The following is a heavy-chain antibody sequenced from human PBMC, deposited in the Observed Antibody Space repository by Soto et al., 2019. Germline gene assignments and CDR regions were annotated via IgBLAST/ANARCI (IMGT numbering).Heavy chain of an antibody. V-gene: IGHV1-18*01. D-gene: IGHD2-2*01. CDR1: GYTFTSYG. CDR3: ARVIVVVPAAMVWGDY. J-gene: IGHJ4*02. Sequence: GASVKVSCKASGYTFTSYGISWVRQAPGQGLEWMGWISAYNGNTNYAQKLQGRVTMTTDTSTSTAYMELRSLRSDDTAVYYCARVIVVVPAAMVWGDYWGQGTLVTVSS. CDR2: ISAYNGNT.